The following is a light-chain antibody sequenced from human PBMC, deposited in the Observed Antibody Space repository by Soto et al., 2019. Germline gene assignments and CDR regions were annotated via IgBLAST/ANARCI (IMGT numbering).Light chain of an antibody. V-gene: IGKV3-11*01. CDR2: DAS. Sequence: EIVLTQSPATLSLSLGERATLSCRASQSVSTSLAWYQHKPGQTPRLLIYDASNRATGISDKFSGSGSGTDFSLTISRLEPEDSAVYYCHQYHSPPQTFGQGTKVEIK. CDR3: HQYHSPPQT. CDR1: QSVSTS. J-gene: IGKJ2*01.